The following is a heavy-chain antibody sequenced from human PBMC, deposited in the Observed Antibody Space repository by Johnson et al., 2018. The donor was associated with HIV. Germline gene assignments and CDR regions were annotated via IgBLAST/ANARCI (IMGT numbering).Heavy chain of an antibody. J-gene: IGHJ3*02. V-gene: IGHV3-11*01. D-gene: IGHD1-26*01. CDR2: ISSSGSTI. CDR1: GFRFSDYY. CDR3: TTDVPGGPYYNAFDI. Sequence: QVQLVESGGGLVKPGGSLRLSCAASGFRFSDYYMSWIRQAPGKGLEWISYISSSGSTIYYSDSVKGRFTISRDNSKNTLYLQMNSLKTEDTALYYCTTDVPGGPYYNAFDIWGQGTMVTVSS.